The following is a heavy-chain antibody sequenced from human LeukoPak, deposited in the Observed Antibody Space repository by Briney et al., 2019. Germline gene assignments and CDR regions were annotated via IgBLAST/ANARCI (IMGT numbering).Heavy chain of an antibody. V-gene: IGHV3-74*01. Sequence: GGSLRLSCAASGFTFSSYWMHWVRQAPGKGLVWVSRINSDGSSTSYADSVKGRFTISRDDSKNTLYLQMNSLKTEDTAVYYCTTDLGSSGYYYPGNYWGQGTLVTVSS. CDR1: GFTFSSYW. J-gene: IGHJ4*02. D-gene: IGHD3-22*01. CDR3: TTDLGSSGYYYPGNY. CDR2: INSDGSST.